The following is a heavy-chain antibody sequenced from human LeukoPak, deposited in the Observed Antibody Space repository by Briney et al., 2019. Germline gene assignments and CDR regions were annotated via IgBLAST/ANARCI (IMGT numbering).Heavy chain of an antibody. CDR2: ISGSGGST. D-gene: IGHD2-2*01. CDR1: GFTFSSYA. CDR3: AKECSGMEPAAATMGTFDY. J-gene: IGHJ4*02. V-gene: IGHV3-23*01. Sequence: GGSLRLSCAASGFTFSSYAMSWVRQAPGKGVEWVSAISGSGGSTYYADSVKGRFTISRDNSKNTLYLQMNSLRAEDTAVYYCAKECSGMEPAAATMGTFDYWGQGTLVTVSS.